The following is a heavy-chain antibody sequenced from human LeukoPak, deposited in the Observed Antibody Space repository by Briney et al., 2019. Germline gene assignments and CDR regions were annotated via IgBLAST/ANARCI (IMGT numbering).Heavy chain of an antibody. Sequence: GRSLRLSCAASGFTFSSYAMHWVRQAPGKGLEWVAVISYDGSNKYYADSVKGRFTISRDNSKNTLYPQMNSLRAEDTAVYYCARGGYTAHGLGYFDLWGRGTLVTVSS. CDR1: GFTFSSYA. D-gene: IGHD5-18*01. J-gene: IGHJ2*01. CDR3: ARGGYTAHGLGYFDL. CDR2: ISYDGSNK. V-gene: IGHV3-30-3*01.